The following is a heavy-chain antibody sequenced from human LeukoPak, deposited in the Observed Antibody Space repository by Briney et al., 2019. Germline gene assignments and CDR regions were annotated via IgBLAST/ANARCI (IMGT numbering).Heavy chain of an antibody. CDR3: ARSLRSGGSDPLQNWFDP. V-gene: IGHV1-2*02. D-gene: IGHD2-15*01. Sequence: ASVKVSCKASGYTFTGYYMHWVRQAPGQGLEWMGWINPNSGGTNYAQKFQGRVTMTRDTSISTAYMELSRLRSDDTAMYYCARSLRSGGSDPLQNWFDPWGQGTLVTVSS. CDR2: INPNSGGT. CDR1: GYTFTGYY. J-gene: IGHJ5*02.